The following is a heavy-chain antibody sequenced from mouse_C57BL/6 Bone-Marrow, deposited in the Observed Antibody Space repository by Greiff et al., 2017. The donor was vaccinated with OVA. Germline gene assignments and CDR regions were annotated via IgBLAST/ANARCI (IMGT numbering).Heavy chain of an antibody. D-gene: IGHD4-1*01. J-gene: IGHJ1*03. CDR2: IYPSDSET. V-gene: IGHV1-61*01. Sequence: QVQLQQPGAELVRPGSSVKLSCKASGYTFTSYWMDWVKQRPGQGLEWIGNIYPSDSETHYNQKFKDKATLTVDKSSSTAYMQLSSLTSEDSAVYYCARREELGRGYFDVWGTGTTVTVSS. CDR1: GYTFTSYW. CDR3: ARREELGRGYFDV.